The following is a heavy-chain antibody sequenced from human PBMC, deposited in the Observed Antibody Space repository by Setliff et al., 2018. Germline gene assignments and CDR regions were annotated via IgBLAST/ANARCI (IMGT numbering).Heavy chain of an antibody. Sequence: GESLKISCQGSGYSFTSYWIGWVRQMPGKGLEWMGIIYPRDSDTRCSPSFRGQVTISADKSISTAYLQWSSLKASDTAIYYCARIDGSGTYYNLDYWGQGTLVTVSS. J-gene: IGHJ4*02. CDR2: IYPRDSDT. CDR3: ARIDGSGTYYNLDY. V-gene: IGHV5-51*01. D-gene: IGHD3-10*01. CDR1: GYSFTSYW.